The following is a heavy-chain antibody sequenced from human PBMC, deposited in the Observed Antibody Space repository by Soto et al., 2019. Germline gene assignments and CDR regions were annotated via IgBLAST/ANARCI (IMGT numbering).Heavy chain of an antibody. D-gene: IGHD3-10*01. CDR1: GGSFSGYY. Sequence: SETLSLTCAVYGGSFSGYYWRWIRHPPGKGLEWIGEINHSGSTNYNPSLKSRVTISVDTSKNQFSLKLSSVTAADTAVYYCARGWLLWFGELYYYYGMDVWGQGTTVT. V-gene: IGHV4-34*01. CDR2: INHSGST. CDR3: ARGWLLWFGELYYYYGMDV. J-gene: IGHJ6*02.